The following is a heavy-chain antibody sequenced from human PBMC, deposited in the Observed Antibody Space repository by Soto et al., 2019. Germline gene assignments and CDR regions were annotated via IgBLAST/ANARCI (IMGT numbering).Heavy chain of an antibody. J-gene: IGHJ3*02. CDR2: TSFDGSKK. D-gene: IGHD4-17*01. CDR1: GFTFNNYA. CDR3: ARDVNYGDYVSYAFDM. Sequence: QVQLVESGGGVVQPGRSLRLSCAASGFTFNNYAMHWVRQAPGKGLGWVAVTSFDGSKKYYAESVKGRFTISRDNSKNTLYLQMNNLGAEDTAVYYCARDVNYGDYVSYAFDMWGQGTMVTVSS. V-gene: IGHV3-30-3*01.